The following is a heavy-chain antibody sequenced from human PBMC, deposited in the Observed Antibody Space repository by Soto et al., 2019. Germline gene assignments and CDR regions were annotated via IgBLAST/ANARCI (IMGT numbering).Heavy chain of an antibody. V-gene: IGHV1-18*01. CDR3: PRAGYCSSTSCSMEFVDY. D-gene: IGHD2-2*01. Sequence: ASVKVSCKASGYTFTSYGISWVRQAPGQGLEWMGWISAYNGNTNYAQKLQGRVTMTTDTSTSTAYMELRSLGSDDTGVYYCPRAGYCSSTSCSMEFVDYWCQVTLVTVSS. J-gene: IGHJ4*01. CDR2: ISAYNGNT. CDR1: GYTFTSYG.